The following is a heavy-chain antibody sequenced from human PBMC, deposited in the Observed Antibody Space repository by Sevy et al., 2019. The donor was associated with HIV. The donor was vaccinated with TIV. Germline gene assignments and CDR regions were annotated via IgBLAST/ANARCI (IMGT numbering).Heavy chain of an antibody. Sequence: GGSLRLSCAASGFTFSSFFMSWVRQAPGKGLEWVATMKEDGSEKSYVDSVKGRFTISRDNAKNSLYLQMNSLRVDDTALYYCVREGLGGFSYSLDCWGQGTLVTVSS. CDR2: MKEDGSEK. D-gene: IGHD5-18*01. V-gene: IGHV3-7*01. CDR3: VREGLGGFSYSLDC. J-gene: IGHJ4*02. CDR1: GFTFSSFF.